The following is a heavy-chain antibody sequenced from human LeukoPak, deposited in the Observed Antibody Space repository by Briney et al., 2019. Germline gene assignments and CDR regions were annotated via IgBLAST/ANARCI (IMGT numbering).Heavy chain of an antibody. CDR2: IRPDGSGS. Sequence: GGSLRLSCEAFGFTFRSNWMHWVRQAPGKGLVWVSRIRPDGSGSNYADSVKGRFTISRDNAKNTVYLQMNGLRAEDTAIYYCTRGRSGANPNGLDIWGQGTMVTVSS. CDR1: GFTFRSNW. J-gene: IGHJ3*02. D-gene: IGHD2-8*01. CDR3: TRGRSGANPNGLDI. V-gene: IGHV3-74*01.